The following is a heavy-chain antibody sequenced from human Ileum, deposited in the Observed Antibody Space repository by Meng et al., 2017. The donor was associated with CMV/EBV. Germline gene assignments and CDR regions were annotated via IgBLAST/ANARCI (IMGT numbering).Heavy chain of an antibody. V-gene: IGHV4-39*07. CDR3: ARAPRVVVLLTQGGAFDI. Sequence: SETLSLTCSVSGGSINISPYYWAWIRQSPGQGLEWIGTIYYSGTTFYNSSLKSRATISVDTSKNQFSLGLTPVTAADTAVYYCARAPRVVVLLTQGGAFDIWSQGTLVTVSS. CDR1: GGSINISPYY. J-gene: IGHJ3*02. D-gene: IGHD3-22*01. CDR2: IYYSGTT.